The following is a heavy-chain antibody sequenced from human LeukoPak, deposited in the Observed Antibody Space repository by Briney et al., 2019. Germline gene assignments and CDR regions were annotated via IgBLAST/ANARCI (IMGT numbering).Heavy chain of an antibody. D-gene: IGHD5-18*01. V-gene: IGHV1-69*13. CDR2: IIPIFGTA. CDR3: ARDPGSYGSPFDY. J-gene: IGHJ4*02. CDR1: GYTFTTYP. Sequence: ASVKVSCKASGYTFTTYPMNWVRQAPGQGLEWMGGIIPIFGTANYAQKFQGRVTITADESTSTAYMELSSLRSEDTAVYYCARDPGSYGSPFDYWGQGTLVTVSS.